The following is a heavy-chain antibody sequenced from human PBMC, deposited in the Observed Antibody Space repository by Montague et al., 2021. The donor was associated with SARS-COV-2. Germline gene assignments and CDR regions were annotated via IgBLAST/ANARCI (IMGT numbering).Heavy chain of an antibody. CDR1: GGSISSGGYY. J-gene: IGHJ6*02. CDR2: IYYSGST. CDR3: AREPRVGQLLSIYHYGMDV. Sequence: TLSLTCTVSGGSISSGGYYWSWIRQHPGKGLEWIRYIYYSGSTYYNPSLKSRVTISVDTSKNQFSLKLSSVTAADTAVYYCAREPRVGQLLSIYHYGMDVWGQGTTVTVSS. V-gene: IGHV4-31*03. D-gene: IGHD2-2*01.